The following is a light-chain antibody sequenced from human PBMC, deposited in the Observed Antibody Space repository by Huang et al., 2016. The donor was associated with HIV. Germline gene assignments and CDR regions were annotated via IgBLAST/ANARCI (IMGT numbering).Light chain of an antibody. J-gene: IGKJ1*01. CDR1: QSVSSNN. CDR2: GAS. V-gene: IGKV3-20*01. CDR3: QQYGGSPGT. Sequence: EIVLTQSPGTLSLSPGERAPLSCRASQSVSSNNLAWHQQKPGQAPRLLIYGASSRSTGIPDRFSGSGSGTDFTLTISRLEPEDLAVYYCQQYGGSPGTFGPGTKVEIK.